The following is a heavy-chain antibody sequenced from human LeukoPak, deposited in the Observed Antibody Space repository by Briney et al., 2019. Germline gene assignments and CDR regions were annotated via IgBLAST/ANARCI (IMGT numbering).Heavy chain of an antibody. J-gene: IGHJ4*02. CDR2: IWYDGSKK. CDR1: GFTLSSYG. Sequence: GGSLRLSCAASGFTLSSYGMHWVRQAPGKGLEWVALIWYDGSKKYYRDSVKGRFTISRDNSKNTLFLQMNSLRAEDTAVYYCARDSGVYDAFCDSWGQGTLVTVSS. CDR3: ARDSGVYDAFCDS. D-gene: IGHD5-12*01. V-gene: IGHV3-33*01.